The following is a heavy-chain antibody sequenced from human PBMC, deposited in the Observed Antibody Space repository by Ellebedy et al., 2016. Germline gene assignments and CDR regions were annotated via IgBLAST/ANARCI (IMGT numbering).Heavy chain of an antibody. CDR3: ARVRDGYYDFWSDYYPTQPKEQFDY. Sequence: SETLSLTCTVSGGSISSYYWSWIRQPPGKGLEWIGYIYYSGSTNYNPSLKSRVTISVDTSTNQFSLKLSSVTAADTAVYYCARVRDGYYDFWSDYYPTQPKEQFDYWGQGTLVTVSS. D-gene: IGHD3-3*01. CDR2: IYYSGST. CDR1: GGSISSYY. V-gene: IGHV4-59*01. J-gene: IGHJ4*02.